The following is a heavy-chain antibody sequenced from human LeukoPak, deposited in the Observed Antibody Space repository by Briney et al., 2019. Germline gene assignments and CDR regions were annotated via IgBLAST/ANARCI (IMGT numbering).Heavy chain of an antibody. CDR1: GGSSSGYY. CDR2: INHSGGT. Sequence: SETLSLTCAVYGGSSSGYYWSWIRQAPGKGLEWIAEINHSGGTNYNPSPRSRVTVFLDTSKNQFSLKLSSVTAADTAVYYCARGGGNLLPFFDPRYYYYMDVWGKGTTVTVSS. J-gene: IGHJ6*03. V-gene: IGHV4-34*01. D-gene: IGHD3-9*01. CDR3: ARGGGNLLPFFDPRYYYYMDV.